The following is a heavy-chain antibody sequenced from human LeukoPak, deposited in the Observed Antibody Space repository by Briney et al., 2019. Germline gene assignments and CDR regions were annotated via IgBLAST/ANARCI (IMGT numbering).Heavy chain of an antibody. CDR1: GFTFSSYS. J-gene: IGHJ4*02. V-gene: IGHV3-21*01. CDR2: ISSSSSYI. Sequence: NTGGSLRLSCAASGFTFSSYSMNWVRQAPGKGLEWVSSISSSSSYIYYADSVKGRFTISRDNAKNSLYLQMNSLRAEDTAVYYCATTSLWFGELHPLDYWGQGTLVTVSS. CDR3: ATTSLWFGELHPLDY. D-gene: IGHD3-10*01.